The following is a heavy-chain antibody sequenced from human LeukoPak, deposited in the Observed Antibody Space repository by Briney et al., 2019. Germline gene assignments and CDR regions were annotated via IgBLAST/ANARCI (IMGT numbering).Heavy chain of an antibody. CDR3: ARVGGCSSTSCYNYYYYMDV. D-gene: IGHD2-2*02. V-gene: IGHV3-20*01. CDR1: GFTFDDYG. Sequence: GGSLRLSCAASGFTFDDYGMSWVRQAPGKGLEWVSGINWNGGSTGYADSVKGRFTISRDSAKNSLYLQMNSLRAEDTALYHCARVGGCSSTSCYNYYYYMDVWGKGTTVTISS. CDR2: INWNGGST. J-gene: IGHJ6*03.